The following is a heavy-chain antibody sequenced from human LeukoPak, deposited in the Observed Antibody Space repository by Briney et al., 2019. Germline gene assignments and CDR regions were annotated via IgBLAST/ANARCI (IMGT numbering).Heavy chain of an antibody. CDR1: GFTFSSYA. V-gene: IGHV3-23*01. CDR3: ATPSNYFDY. J-gene: IGHJ4*02. D-gene: IGHD2-2*01. CDR2: ISGSGGGT. Sequence: PGGSLRLSCAASGFTFSSYAMNWVRQAPGKGLEWVSAISGSGGGTYYADSVKGRFTISRDNSRNTLYLQMNSLRAEDTAAYYCATPSNYFDYWGQGTLVTVSS.